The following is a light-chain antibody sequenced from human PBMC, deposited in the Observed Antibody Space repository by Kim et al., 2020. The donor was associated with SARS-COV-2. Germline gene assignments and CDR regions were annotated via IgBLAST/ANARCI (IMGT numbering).Light chain of an antibody. CDR1: QGISSY. J-gene: IGKJ1*01. Sequence: AIRITQSPSSLSASTGDRVTITCRASQGISSYLAWYQQKPGKAPKLLIYAASTLQSGVPSRFSGSGSGTDFTLTISCLQSEDFATYYCQQYYSYPRTFGQETKLEI. CDR2: AAS. CDR3: QQYYSYPRT. V-gene: IGKV1-8*01.